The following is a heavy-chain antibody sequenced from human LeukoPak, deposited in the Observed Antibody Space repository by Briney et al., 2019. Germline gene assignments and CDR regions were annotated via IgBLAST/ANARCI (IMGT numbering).Heavy chain of an antibody. CDR1: GFTFSNFW. Sequence: GGSLRLSCTASGFTFSNFWMGWVRQVPGKGLEWVGRIRRKTDGETTDHAAPVKGRFTISRDDSKNTLYLQMNSLKTEDTAVYYCVTDLEIKGYFDYWGQGALVTVSS. D-gene: IGHD3-3*01. CDR2: IRRKTDGETT. J-gene: IGHJ4*02. CDR3: VTDLEIKGYFDY. V-gene: IGHV3-15*01.